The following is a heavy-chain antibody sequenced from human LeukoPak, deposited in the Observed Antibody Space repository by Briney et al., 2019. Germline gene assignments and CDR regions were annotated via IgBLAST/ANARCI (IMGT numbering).Heavy chain of an antibody. Sequence: PGGSLRLSCAASGFTFSSYWMHWVRQGPGKGLVWVSRINSDGSSTNYADSVRGRFTISRDNAKNSLYLQMNSLRAEDTALYYCAKDIFGGAVAGTNYFDYWGQGTLVTVSS. CDR3: AKDIFGGAVAGTNYFDY. CDR1: GFTFSSYW. J-gene: IGHJ4*02. V-gene: IGHV3-74*01. CDR2: INSDGSST. D-gene: IGHD6-19*01.